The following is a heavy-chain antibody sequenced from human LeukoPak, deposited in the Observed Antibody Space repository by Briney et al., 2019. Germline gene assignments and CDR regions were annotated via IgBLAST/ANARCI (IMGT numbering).Heavy chain of an antibody. CDR1: GFAFSGSA. CDR3: ARILRQWPTDY. CDR2: IRSKANSYAT. Sequence: PGGSLRLSCAASGFAFSGSAMHWVRQASGKGPEWVGRIRSKANSYATAYAASVKGRFTISRDNAKNSLYLQMNSLRAEDTAVYYCARILRQWPTDYWGQGTLVTVSS. J-gene: IGHJ4*02. V-gene: IGHV3-73*01. D-gene: IGHD6-19*01.